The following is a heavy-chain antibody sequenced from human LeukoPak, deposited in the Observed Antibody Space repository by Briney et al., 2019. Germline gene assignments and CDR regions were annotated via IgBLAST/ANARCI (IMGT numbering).Heavy chain of an antibody. CDR2: ISYDGSNK. D-gene: IGHD3-3*01. CDR1: GFTFSSYA. CDR3: ARDRSSLFWSGYRAFDY. J-gene: IGHJ4*02. V-gene: IGHV3-30-3*01. Sequence: SGGSLRLSCAASGFTFSSYAMHWVRQAPGKGLEWVAVISYDGSNKYYADSVKGRFTISRDNSKNTLYLQMNSLRAEDTAVYYCARDRSSLFWSGYRAFDYWGQGTLVTVSS.